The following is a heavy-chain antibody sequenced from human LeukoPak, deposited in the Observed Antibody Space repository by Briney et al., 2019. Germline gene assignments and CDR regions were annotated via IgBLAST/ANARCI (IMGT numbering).Heavy chain of an antibody. J-gene: IGHJ3*01. D-gene: IGHD2-2*01. Sequence: PGGSLRLSCEASGFSLSSYEMSWVRQAPGKGLEWVSHISSRGSTIYYADSVKGRFTISRDNAKNSLYLQMNSLRAEDTAVYYCAKDRSCTGSSCNVGSWGQGTMVTVSS. V-gene: IGHV3-48*03. CDR3: AKDRSCTGSSCNVGS. CDR1: GFSLSSYE. CDR2: ISSRGSTI.